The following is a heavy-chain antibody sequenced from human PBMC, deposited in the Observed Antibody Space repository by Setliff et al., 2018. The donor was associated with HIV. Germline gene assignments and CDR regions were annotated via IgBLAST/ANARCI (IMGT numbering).Heavy chain of an antibody. CDR1: GGSISSYY. D-gene: IGHD3-9*01. CDR3: ARVATGPESFDI. CDR2: FYETGYT. Sequence: LSLTCTVSGGSISSYYWTWIRQPPGKGLEWIGSFYETGYTYYNPSLKSRVTISVDTSKNQFSLKLSSVTAADTAVYYCARVATGPESFDIWGQGTMVTVSS. J-gene: IGHJ3*02. V-gene: IGHV4-59*01.